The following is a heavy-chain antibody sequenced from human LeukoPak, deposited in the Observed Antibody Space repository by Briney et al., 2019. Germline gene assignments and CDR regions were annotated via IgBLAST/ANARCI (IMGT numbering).Heavy chain of an antibody. V-gene: IGHV3-74*01. D-gene: IGHD1-26*01. J-gene: IGHJ4*02. CDR1: GFTFSSYW. CDR3: ARGVGATTVDY. Sequence: GGSLRLSCAASGFTFSSYWMHWVRQGPGKGLVWVSRINSGGSSTSYADSVKGRFTISRDNAKNTLFLQMNSPRDEDTAVYYCARGVGATTVDYWGQGTLVTVSS. CDR2: INSGGSST.